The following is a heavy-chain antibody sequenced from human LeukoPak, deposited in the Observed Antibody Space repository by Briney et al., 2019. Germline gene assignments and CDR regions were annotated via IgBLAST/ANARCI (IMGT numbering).Heavy chain of an antibody. D-gene: IGHD5-18*01. J-gene: IGHJ5*02. CDR3: AIVDTAMVTGSWFDP. CDR1: RYTFTRYY. CDR2: INPSGGST. Sequence: ASVKVSCKASRYTFTRYYMHWVRQAPGQGLEWMGIINPSGGSTSYAQKFQGRVTMTRDTSPSTVYMELSSLRSEDTAVYYCAIVDTAMVTGSWFDPWGQGTLVTVSS. V-gene: IGHV1-46*01.